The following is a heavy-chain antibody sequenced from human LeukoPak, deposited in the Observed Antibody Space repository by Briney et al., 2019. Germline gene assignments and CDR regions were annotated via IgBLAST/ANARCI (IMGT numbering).Heavy chain of an antibody. CDR1: GGSISSYY. D-gene: IGHD7-27*01. J-gene: IGHJ4*02. CDR2: IYYSGST. V-gene: IGHV4-59*01. Sequence: SETLSLTCTVSGGSISSYYWSWIRQPPGKGLEWIGCIYYSGSTNYNPSLKSRVTISVDTSKNQFSLKLSSVTAADTAVYYCARALPGVTGFYFDYWGQGTLVTVSS. CDR3: ARALPGVTGFYFDY.